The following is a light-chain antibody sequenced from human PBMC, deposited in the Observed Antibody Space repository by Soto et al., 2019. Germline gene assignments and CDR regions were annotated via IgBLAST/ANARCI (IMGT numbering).Light chain of an antibody. J-gene: IGKJ1*01. V-gene: IGKV1-39*01. CDR1: QSISNY. CDR2: AAS. CDR3: QQSYSIPWT. Sequence: DIQMTQSPSSLSASVGGRVTITCRASQSISNYLNWYQQKPGKTPKVLNYAASSLQSGVPSRFSGSGSGTDFTLTINSLQPEDFATYYCQQSYSIPWTFDQGTKVEIK.